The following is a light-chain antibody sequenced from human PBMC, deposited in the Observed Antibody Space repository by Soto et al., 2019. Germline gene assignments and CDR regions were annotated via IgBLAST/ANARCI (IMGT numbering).Light chain of an antibody. CDR3: HQYGCYTPLT. V-gene: IGKV1-5*01. CDR2: DAS. CDR1: QSISRW. J-gene: IGKJ4*01. Sequence: IRITRCPSTLTASVAARVTMTCRVSQSISRWLAWYQQKPGTAPTLLIYDASNLESGVPSRFSGSGSGTEFTLTIRSLQPDDVAASYYHQYGCYTPLTFGGGTKVDI.